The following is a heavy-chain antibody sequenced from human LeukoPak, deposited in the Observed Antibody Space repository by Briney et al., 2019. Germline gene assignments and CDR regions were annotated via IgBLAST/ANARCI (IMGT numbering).Heavy chain of an antibody. V-gene: IGHV1-18*01. CDR3: LVPFGQGAHYYYMDV. J-gene: IGHJ6*03. CDR1: GYTFTSYG. Sequence: GASVKVSCKASGYTFTSYGISWVRQAPGQGLEWMGWISAYNGNTNYAQKLQGRVTMTTDTSTSTAYMELRSLRSDDTAVYYCLVPFGQGAHYYYMDVWGKGTTVTVSS. CDR2: ISAYNGNT. D-gene: IGHD3-16*01.